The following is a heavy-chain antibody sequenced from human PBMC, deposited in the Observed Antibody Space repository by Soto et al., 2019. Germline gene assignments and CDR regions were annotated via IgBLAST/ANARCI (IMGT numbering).Heavy chain of an antibody. CDR3: VRVDEKYYFDY. V-gene: IGHV3-72*01. J-gene: IGHJ4*02. CDR2: IRKKANGYTT. CDR1: GFIFSDHY. Sequence: EVQLVESGGGLVQPGGSLRLSCAASGFIFSDHYMEWVRQAPGKGLEWVGRIRKKANGYTTDYAASVKGRFTISRDDSKNSLYVQMYNLKTEDTAMYYCVRVDEKYYFDYWGQGTLVTVSS.